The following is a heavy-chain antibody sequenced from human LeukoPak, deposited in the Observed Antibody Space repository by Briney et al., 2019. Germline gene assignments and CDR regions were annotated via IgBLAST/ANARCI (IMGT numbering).Heavy chain of an antibody. CDR1: GYTFTSYG. CDR3: ARVLRVPAAIRSHYYYMDV. Sequence: SVKVSCKASGYTFTSYGISWVRQAPGQGLEWMGGIIPIFGTANYAQKFQGRVTITTDESTSTAYMELSSLRSEDTAVYYCARVLRVPAAIRSHYYYMDVWGKGTTVTVSS. CDR2: IIPIFGTA. D-gene: IGHD2-2*02. V-gene: IGHV1-69*05. J-gene: IGHJ6*03.